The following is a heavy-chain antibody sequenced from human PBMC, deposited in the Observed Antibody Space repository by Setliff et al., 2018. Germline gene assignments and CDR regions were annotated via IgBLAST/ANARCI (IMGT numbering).Heavy chain of an antibody. D-gene: IGHD2-2*01. CDR1: GYTFTDYY. Sequence: ASVKVSCKPSGYTFTDYYIHWVRRAPGQGLEWMGWINPKNGDIFYAPKFAGRVTMTRDTPISTVYMELSLLTSDDTAVYFCARVLFHCSSTSCYLDAFDIWGQGTMVTVSS. J-gene: IGHJ3*02. CDR2: INPKNGDI. CDR3: ARVLFHCSSTSCYLDAFDI. V-gene: IGHV1-2*07.